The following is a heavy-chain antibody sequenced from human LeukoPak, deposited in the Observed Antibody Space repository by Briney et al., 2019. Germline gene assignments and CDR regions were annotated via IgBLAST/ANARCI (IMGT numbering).Heavy chain of an antibody. V-gene: IGHV3-30*04. J-gene: IGHJ5*02. CDR3: SRDFSGSSWFWFDP. CDR2: ISYDGSNK. D-gene: IGHD6-13*01. Sequence: PGGSLRLSCAASGFTFSRYAMHWVRQAPGKGLEWVAVISYDGSNKYYADSVKGRFTISRDSPKNTLYLQMNSLRAEDTAVYYCSRDFSGSSWFWFDPWGQGTLVTVFS. CDR1: GFTFSRYA.